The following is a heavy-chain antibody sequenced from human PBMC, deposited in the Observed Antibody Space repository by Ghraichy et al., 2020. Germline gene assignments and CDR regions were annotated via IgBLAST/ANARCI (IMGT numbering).Heavy chain of an antibody. J-gene: IGHJ3*01. CDR2: ISYDGSKK. CDR1: GFTFTTYG. Sequence: GGSLRLACAASGFTFTTYGMHWVRQAPGKGLERVAIISYDGSKKYYGDSVRGRFTISRDNSKNTLYRQMNSLRAEDTAVYDCAKDPRISVAATAAFNLWGQGTMVTGSS. CDR3: AKDPRISVAATAAFNL. V-gene: IGHV3-30*18. D-gene: IGHD6-19*01.